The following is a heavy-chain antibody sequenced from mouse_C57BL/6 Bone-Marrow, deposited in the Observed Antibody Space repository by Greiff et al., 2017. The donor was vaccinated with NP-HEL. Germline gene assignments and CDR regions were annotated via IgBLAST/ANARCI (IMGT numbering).Heavy chain of an antibody. V-gene: IGHV1-74*01. J-gene: IGHJ4*01. D-gene: IGHD2-5*01. CDR3: AHSNYPYYAMDY. CDR2: IHPSDSDT. Sequence: VQLQQPGAELVKPGASVKVSCKASGYTFTSYWMHWVKQRPGQGLEWIGRIHPSDSDTNYNQKFKGKATLTVDKSSSTAYMQRSSLTSEDSAVYYCAHSNYPYYAMDYWGQGTSVTVSS. CDR1: GYTFTSYW.